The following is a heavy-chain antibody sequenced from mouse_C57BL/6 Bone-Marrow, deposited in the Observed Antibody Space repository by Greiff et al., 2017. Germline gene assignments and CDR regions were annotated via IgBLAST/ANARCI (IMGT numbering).Heavy chain of an antibody. CDR2: IYPRSGNT. J-gene: IGHJ4*01. V-gene: IGHV1-81*01. D-gene: IGHD1-1*01. Sequence: VQLQQSGAELARPGASVKLSCKASGYTFTSYGISWVKQRTGQGLEWIGEIYPRSGNTYYNEKFKGKATLTADKSSSTAYMELRSLTSEDSAVYFCARYHGSSYYAMDYWGQGTSVTVSS. CDR1: GYTFTSYG. CDR3: ARYHGSSYYAMDY.